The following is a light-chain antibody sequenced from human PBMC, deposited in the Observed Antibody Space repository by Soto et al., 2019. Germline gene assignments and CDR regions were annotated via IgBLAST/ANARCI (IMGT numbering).Light chain of an antibody. CDR2: DVS. Sequence: QSVLTQPASVSGSPGQSITISCTGTSSDVGGYNYVSWYQQHPGKAPKLMIYDVSNRPSGVSNRFSGSKSRNTASLTISGLQAEDEADYYCSSYTSSSLYVFGTGTQLTVL. V-gene: IGLV2-14*01. CDR1: SSDVGGYNY. CDR3: SSYTSSSLYV. J-gene: IGLJ1*01.